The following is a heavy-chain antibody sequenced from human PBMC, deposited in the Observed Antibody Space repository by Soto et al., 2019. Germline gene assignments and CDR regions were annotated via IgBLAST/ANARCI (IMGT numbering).Heavy chain of an antibody. CDR1: GFTFSSYG. V-gene: IGHV3-33*01. D-gene: IGHD1-26*01. CDR3: ARDRQMGGDAFDI. J-gene: IGHJ3*02. CDR2: IWYDGSNK. Sequence: GSLRLSCAASGFTFSSYGMHWVRQAPGKGLEWVAVIWYDGSNKYYADSVKGRFTISRDNSKNTLYLQMNSLRAEDTAVYYCARDRQMGGDAFDIWGQGTMVTVSS.